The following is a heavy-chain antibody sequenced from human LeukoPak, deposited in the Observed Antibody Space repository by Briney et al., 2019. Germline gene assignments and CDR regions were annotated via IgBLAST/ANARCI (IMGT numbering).Heavy chain of an antibody. J-gene: IGHJ4*02. CDR1: GYTFTGYY. Sequence: ASVKVSCKASGYTFTGYYMHWVRQAPGQGLEWMGWINPNSGGTNYAQKFQGWVTMTRDTSISTAYMELSRLRSDDTAVYYCARDTIAVAAPTGCYSDYWGQGTLVTVSS. V-gene: IGHV1-2*04. D-gene: IGHD6-19*01. CDR3: ARDTIAVAAPTGCYSDY. CDR2: INPNSGGT.